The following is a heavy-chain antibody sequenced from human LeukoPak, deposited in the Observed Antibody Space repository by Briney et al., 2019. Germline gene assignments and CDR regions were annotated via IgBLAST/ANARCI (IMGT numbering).Heavy chain of an antibody. Sequence: QAGGSLKLSCAASGFTFDNYVMAWFRQAPGKGLEWVSVIYSGGSTYYADSVKGRFTISRDNSKNTLYLQMNSLRAEDTAVYYCARDGDGDSSGDDAFDIWGQGTMVTVSS. V-gene: IGHV3-53*01. CDR1: GFTFDNYV. CDR2: IYSGGST. J-gene: IGHJ3*02. CDR3: ARDGDGDSSGDDAFDI. D-gene: IGHD3-22*01.